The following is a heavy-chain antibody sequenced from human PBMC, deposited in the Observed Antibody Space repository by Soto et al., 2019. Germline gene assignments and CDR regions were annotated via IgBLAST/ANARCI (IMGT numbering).Heavy chain of an antibody. V-gene: IGHV3-23*01. D-gene: IGHD6-25*01. Sequence: VQMLESGGGLVQPGGSLRLSCAASGFTFNSCATCWVRQAPGKGLEWVAAISSSGDSRYYADSVNGRFTISRDNTKNTLYLQRNSLSAEDSAINYCAKDKRLPHDVFDIWGQGTMVTVSS. CDR1: GFTFNSCA. CDR2: ISSSGDSR. J-gene: IGHJ3*02. CDR3: AKDKRLPHDVFDI.